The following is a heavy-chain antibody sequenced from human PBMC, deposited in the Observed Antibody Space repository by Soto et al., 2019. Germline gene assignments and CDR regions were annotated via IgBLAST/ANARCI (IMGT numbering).Heavy chain of an antibody. CDR1: GYTFIGYY. CDR2: INPNSGGT. D-gene: IGHD1-1*01. J-gene: IGHJ3*02. V-gene: IGHV1-2*02. CDR3: ARESLDRDDAFDI. Sequence: GPVKVSCKASGYTFIGYYMHWVRQAPGQGLEWMGWINPNSGGTNSAQKFQGRVTMTRDTSISTAYMELSRLRYDDTAVYYCARESLDRDDAFDIWGQGTMVTVSS.